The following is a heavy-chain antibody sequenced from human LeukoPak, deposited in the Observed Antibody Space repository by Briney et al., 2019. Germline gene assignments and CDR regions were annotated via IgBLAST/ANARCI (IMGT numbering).Heavy chain of an antibody. V-gene: IGHV3-23*01. J-gene: IGHJ4*02. CDR3: ASSIAAAGLDY. Sequence: GGSLRLSCAASGFTFSSYAMSWVRQAPGKGLEWVSTIRGSGGSTYYADSVKGRFTISRDNSKNTLYLQMNSLRAEDTAVYYCASSIAAAGLDYWGQGTLVTVSS. CDR1: GFTFSSYA. D-gene: IGHD6-13*01. CDR2: IRGSGGST.